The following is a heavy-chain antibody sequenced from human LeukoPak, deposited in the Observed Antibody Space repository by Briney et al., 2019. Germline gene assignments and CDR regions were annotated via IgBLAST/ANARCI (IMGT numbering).Heavy chain of an antibody. D-gene: IGHD3-16*01. CDR2: LSSTSGYI. V-gene: IGHV3-21*01. CDR3: ARSKTASYDYFEL. J-gene: IGHJ4*02. Sequence: GGSLRLSCAASGFSFSFFSMNWVRQAPGRGLEWVASLSSTSGYIYYADSVKGRFTISRDNAKNSLYLQMDSLRAEDTAIYHCARSKTASYDYFELWGQGTLVTVSS. CDR1: GFSFSFFS.